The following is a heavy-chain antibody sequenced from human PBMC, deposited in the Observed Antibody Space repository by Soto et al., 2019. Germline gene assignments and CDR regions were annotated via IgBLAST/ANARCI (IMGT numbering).Heavy chain of an antibody. D-gene: IGHD3-22*01. CDR1: GESFSGHI. Sequence: SETLSLTCAVYGESFSGHIWTWIRQTPGKGLQWIGQINHSGSASYNPSLKSRVTISVDTSKNQFSLKLSSVTAADTAVYYCARDYYDSSGYSNSAGDAFDIWGQGTMVTVSS. CDR2: INHSGSA. V-gene: IGHV4-34*01. J-gene: IGHJ3*02. CDR3: ARDYYDSSGYSNSAGDAFDI.